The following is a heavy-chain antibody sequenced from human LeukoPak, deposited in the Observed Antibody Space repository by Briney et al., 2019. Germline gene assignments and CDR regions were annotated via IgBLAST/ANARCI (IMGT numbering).Heavy chain of an antibody. Sequence: QSGRPLRLSCAASGFSFTMYGIHWVRQAPGKGLEWVAVISTDGNNEYYANPVKGRFTISRDNSKNTVYLQMTSLRTEDTAVYYCAKDQIGWAPGYVSGPLDQWGQGTLVTVSS. CDR1: GFSFTMYG. CDR2: ISTDGNNE. J-gene: IGHJ4*02. CDR3: AKDQIGWAPGYVSGPLDQ. D-gene: IGHD6-19*01. V-gene: IGHV3-30*18.